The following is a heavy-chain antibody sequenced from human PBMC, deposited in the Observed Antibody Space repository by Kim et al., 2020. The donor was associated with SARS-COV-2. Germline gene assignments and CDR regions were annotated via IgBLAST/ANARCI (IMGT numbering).Heavy chain of an antibody. J-gene: IGHJ4*02. CDR3: AKHTDGSRYLDY. D-gene: IGHD2-2*02. Sequence: DSVKGRFAISRDNPKNTLYLQMNSLRVEDTAAYYYAKHTDGSRYLDYWGQGTRVTVSS. V-gene: IGHV3-23*01.